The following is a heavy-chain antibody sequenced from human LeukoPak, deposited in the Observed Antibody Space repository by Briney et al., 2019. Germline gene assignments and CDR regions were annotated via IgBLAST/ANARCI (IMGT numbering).Heavy chain of an antibody. CDR1: GYTFTGYH. J-gene: IGHJ6*03. CDR3: ARAVAGDYYYYYMDV. Sequence: ASVKVSCKASGYTFTGYHIHWVRQAPGQGPEWMAWINPNSGGTKYAQKFQGRVTMTRDTSISTAYMELSRLRSDDTAVYYCARAVAGDYYYYYMDVWGKGTTVTISS. V-gene: IGHV1-2*02. D-gene: IGHD6-19*01. CDR2: INPNSGGT.